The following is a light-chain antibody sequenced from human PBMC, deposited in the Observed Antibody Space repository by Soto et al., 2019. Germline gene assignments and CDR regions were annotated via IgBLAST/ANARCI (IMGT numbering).Light chain of an antibody. CDR3: LQHYSYPWT. CDR1: QSISSW. Sequence: DIQMTQSPSTLSASVGDRVTITCRASQSISSWLAWYQQKPGKAPKRLIYDASILQGGVPSRFSGSGSGTEFTLTISSLQPEDFATYSCLQHYSYPWTVGQGTKVDIK. J-gene: IGKJ1*01. CDR2: DAS. V-gene: IGKV1-5*01.